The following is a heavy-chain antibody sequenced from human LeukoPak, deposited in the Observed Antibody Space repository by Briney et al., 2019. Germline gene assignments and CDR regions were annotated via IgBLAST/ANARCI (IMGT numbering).Heavy chain of an antibody. V-gene: IGHV3-21*01. CDR3: ALYGSGSYPYFDY. D-gene: IGHD3-10*01. CDR2: ISSSSYI. Sequence: GGSLRLSCAASGFTFSSYSMNWVRQAPGKGLEWVSSISSSSYIYYADSVKGRFTISRDNAKNSLYLQMNSLRAEDTAVYYCALYGSGSYPYFDYWGQGTLVTVSS. J-gene: IGHJ4*02. CDR1: GFTFSSYS.